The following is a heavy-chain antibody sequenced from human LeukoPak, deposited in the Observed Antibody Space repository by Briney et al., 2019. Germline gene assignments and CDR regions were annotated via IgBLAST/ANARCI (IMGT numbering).Heavy chain of an antibody. J-gene: IGHJ1*01. V-gene: IGHV4-39*01. Sequence: NPSETLSLTCNVSGVSITRSRYSWDWIRQPPGMRLEWIGGISYGGSAYYNPSLKSRVTISVDTSNNQFSLKVNSVTAADTAVYFCARTFCDSTSCYRDFQNWGQGTLIIVSS. CDR3: ARTFCDSTSCYRDFQN. CDR2: ISYGGSA. D-gene: IGHD2-2*02. CDR1: GVSITRSRYS.